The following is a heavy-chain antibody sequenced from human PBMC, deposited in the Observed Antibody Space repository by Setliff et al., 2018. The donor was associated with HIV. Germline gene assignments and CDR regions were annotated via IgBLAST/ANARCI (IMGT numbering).Heavy chain of an antibody. V-gene: IGHV3-7*03. J-gene: IGHJ4*02. D-gene: IGHD1-26*01. CDR1: GFTFSSYW. CDR2: IKQDGSEK. CDR3: ARDPQDIVGVSLDY. Sequence: GGSLRLSCAASGFTFSSYWMSWVRQAPGKGLEWVANIKQDGSEKYYVDSVKGRFTISRDNAKNSLYLQMNSLRADDTAVYYCARDPQDIVGVSLDYWGQGSLVTVSS.